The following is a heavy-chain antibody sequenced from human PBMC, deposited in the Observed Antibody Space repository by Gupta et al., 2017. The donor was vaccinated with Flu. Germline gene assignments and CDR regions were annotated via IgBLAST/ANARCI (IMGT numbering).Heavy chain of an antibody. V-gene: IGHV4-34*01. D-gene: IGHD2-2*02. Sequence: GKGLEGMGEINVSGSTKYNPALEGRGSISVDRSKNQVALELRSVTAADTGVYYCASRVHSIVVPAAIGYFDDWGQGTLVTVSS. J-gene: IGHJ4*02. CDR2: INVSGST. CDR3: ASRVHSIVVPAAIGYFDD.